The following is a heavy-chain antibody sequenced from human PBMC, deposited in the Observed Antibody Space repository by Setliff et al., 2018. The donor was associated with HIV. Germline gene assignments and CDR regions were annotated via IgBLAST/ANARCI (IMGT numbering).Heavy chain of an antibody. J-gene: IGHJ6*02. D-gene: IGHD3-22*01. CDR2: INPNSGGT. Sequence: ASVKVSCKASGYTFTGYYMHWVRQAPGQGLEWMGWINPNSGGTTYAQKFQGRVTMTRDTSISTAYMEVSRLRSDDTAVYYCARVDMGYYYDSSGYSHFDVWGQGTTVTVSS. CDR1: GYTFTGYY. CDR3: ARVDMGYYYDSSGYSHFDV. V-gene: IGHV1-2*02.